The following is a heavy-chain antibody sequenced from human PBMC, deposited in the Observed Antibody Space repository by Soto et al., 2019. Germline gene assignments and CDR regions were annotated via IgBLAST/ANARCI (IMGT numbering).Heavy chain of an antibody. Sequence: LRLSCAASGFTFSSYAMSWVRQAPGKGLEWVSAISGSGGSTYYADSVKGRFTISRDNSKNTLYLQMNSLRAEDTAVYYCVLRRYYYDSSGYYHDAFDIWGKGTMVTVS. CDR3: VLRRYYYDSSGYYHDAFDI. CDR2: ISGSGGST. V-gene: IGHV3-23*01. D-gene: IGHD3-22*01. J-gene: IGHJ3*02. CDR1: GFTFSSYA.